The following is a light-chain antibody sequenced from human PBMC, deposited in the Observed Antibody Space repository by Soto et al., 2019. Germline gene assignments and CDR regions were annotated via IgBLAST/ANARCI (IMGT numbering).Light chain of an antibody. CDR1: SSNIGSHS. J-gene: IGLJ3*02. V-gene: IGLV1-47*01. CDR2: RSD. CDR3: ATWDDSLSGRV. Sequence: QSVLTQPPSASGTPGQRVTISCSGSSSNIGSHSVSWYHQLPGTAPRLLIYRSDQRPSGVPDRVSGSKSGTSASLSISGLRSEDEADYYCATWDDSLSGRVFGGGTKLTVL.